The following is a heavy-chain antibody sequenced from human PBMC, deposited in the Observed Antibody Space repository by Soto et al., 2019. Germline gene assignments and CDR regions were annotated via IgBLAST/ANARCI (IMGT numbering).Heavy chain of an antibody. CDR3: AAWAEGATEVH. Sequence: GGSLRLSCETPGFSFSVYGMHWVRQAPGKGLEWVAVIWYNASKQFYAASVEGQFTISRDNSKAILSLQMSSLRAEDTAVYYCAAWAEGATEVHWGQGTLVTAPQ. CDR2: IWYNASKQ. J-gene: IGHJ4*02. V-gene: IGHV3-33*01. CDR1: GFSFSVYG. D-gene: IGHD2-15*01.